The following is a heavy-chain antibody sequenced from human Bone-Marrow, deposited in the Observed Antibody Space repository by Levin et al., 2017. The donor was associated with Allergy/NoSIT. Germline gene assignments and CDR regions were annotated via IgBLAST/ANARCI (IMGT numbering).Heavy chain of an antibody. CDR3: VKGLVHLWFAEDHFDQ. V-gene: IGHV3-9*01. Sequence: GGSLRLSCVASGLNLDDSAMHWVRQAPGKGLEWVSGINANSVSEGYADSVKGRFTVSRDNGEKVLYLMMNNLRHDDTGLYFCVKGLVHLWFAEDHFDQWGQGTPVTVFS. J-gene: IGHJ4*02. CDR1: GLNLDDSA. D-gene: IGHD3-10*01. CDR2: INANSVSE.